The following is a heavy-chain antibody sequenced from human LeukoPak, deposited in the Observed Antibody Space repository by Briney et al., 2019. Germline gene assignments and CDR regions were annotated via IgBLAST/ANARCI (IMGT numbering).Heavy chain of an antibody. D-gene: IGHD5-18*01. Sequence: GRALRLSCAASGFTFSSYAMHWVRQAPGKGLEWVAVISYYGSNKYYADSVKGRFTISRDNSKNTLYLQMNSLRAEDTAVYYCARDKMERIQLWPTYDYYYYGMDVWGQGTTVTVSS. V-gene: IGHV3-30-3*01. CDR1: GFTFSSYA. J-gene: IGHJ6*02. CDR2: ISYYGSNK. CDR3: ARDKMERIQLWPTYDYYYYGMDV.